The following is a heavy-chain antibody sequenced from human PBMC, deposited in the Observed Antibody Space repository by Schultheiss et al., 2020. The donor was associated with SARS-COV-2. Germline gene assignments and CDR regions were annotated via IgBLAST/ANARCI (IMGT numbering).Heavy chain of an antibody. V-gene: IGHV3-21*05. Sequence: GGSLRLSCAASGFTFSNAWMSWVRQAPGKGLEWVSYISSSSSYIYYADSVKGRFTISRDNAKNSLYLQMNSLRAEDTAVYYCARGPLRFWGQGTLVTVSS. CDR2: ISSSSSYI. CDR1: GFTFSNAW. CDR3: ARGPLRF. D-gene: IGHD3-3*01. J-gene: IGHJ4*02.